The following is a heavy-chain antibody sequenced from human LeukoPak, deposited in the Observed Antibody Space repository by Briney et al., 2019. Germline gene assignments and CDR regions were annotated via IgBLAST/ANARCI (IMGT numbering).Heavy chain of an antibody. CDR2: IYYSGST. J-gene: IGHJ4*02. CDR3: ARSVLWFGELKFDY. Sequence: SETLSLTCTVSGGSISSYYRSWIRQPPGKGLEWIGYIYYSGSTNYNPSLKSRVTISVDTSKNQFSLKLSSVTAADTAVYYCARSVLWFGELKFDYWGQGTLVTVSS. V-gene: IGHV4-59*01. D-gene: IGHD3-10*01. CDR1: GGSISSYY.